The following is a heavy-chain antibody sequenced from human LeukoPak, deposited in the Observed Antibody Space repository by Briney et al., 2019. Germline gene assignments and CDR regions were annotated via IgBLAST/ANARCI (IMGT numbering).Heavy chain of an antibody. V-gene: IGHV3-30*18. CDR3: AKDLTYYYDISGSYYGYYFDY. CDR1: GFTFSSYG. CDR2: ISYDGSNK. J-gene: IGHJ4*02. D-gene: IGHD3-22*01. Sequence: PGGSLRLSCAASGFTFSSYGMHWVRQAPGKGLEWVAVISYDGSNKYYADSVKGRFTISRDNSKNTLYLQMNSLRPEDTAVYYCAKDLTYYYDISGSYYGYYFDYWGQGTLVTVSS.